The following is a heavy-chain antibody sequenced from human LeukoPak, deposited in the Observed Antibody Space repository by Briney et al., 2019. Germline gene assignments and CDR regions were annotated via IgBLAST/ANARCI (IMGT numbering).Heavy chain of an antibody. CDR2: INTNTGNP. CDR3: ARGDYYDSSGYLDY. D-gene: IGHD3-22*01. Sequence: ASVKVSCKTSGYSFTSYGVTWVRQAPGQGLEWMGWINTNTGNPTYAQGFTGRFVFSLDTSVSTAYLQISSLKAEDTAVYYCARGDYYDSSGYLDYWGQGTLVTVSS. V-gene: IGHV7-4-1*02. J-gene: IGHJ4*02. CDR1: GYSFTSYG.